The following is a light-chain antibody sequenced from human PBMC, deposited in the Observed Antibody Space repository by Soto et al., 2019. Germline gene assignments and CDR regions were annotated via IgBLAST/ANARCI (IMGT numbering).Light chain of an antibody. V-gene: IGKV3-20*01. Sequence: ELVLTQSPGTLSLSPGERATLSCRASQSVSSIYLGWYQQKPGQAPRLLVYGASSRATGIPARFSGSGSGTDFTLTISSLEPEDLAVYYCQQRGTFGPGTKVDIK. CDR2: GAS. CDR3: QQRGT. J-gene: IGKJ3*01. CDR1: QSVSSIY.